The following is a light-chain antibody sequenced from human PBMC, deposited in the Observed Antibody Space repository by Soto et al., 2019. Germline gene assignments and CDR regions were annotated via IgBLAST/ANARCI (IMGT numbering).Light chain of an antibody. V-gene: IGKV3D-15*01. CDR3: QQYNNWPFT. CDR2: GAS. J-gene: IGKJ3*01. CDR1: QSISSN. Sequence: EIVMTQSPATLSVSPGERATLSCRASQSISSNLAWYQQKPGQAPRFLIYGASTRATGIPAMFSGSGSGTAFTLTISSLQAEVSGFYFCQQYNNWPFTFGAWTKEDI.